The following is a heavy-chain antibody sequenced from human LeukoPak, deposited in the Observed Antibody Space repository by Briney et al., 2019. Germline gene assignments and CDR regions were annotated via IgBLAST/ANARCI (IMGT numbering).Heavy chain of an antibody. CDR1: GGSFSGYF. J-gene: IGHJ5*02. CDR3: ARGTQFDP. V-gene: IGHV4-34*01. CDR2: INHSGST. Sequence: PSETLSLTCAVYGGSFSGYFWSWIRQPPGKGLEWIGEINHSGSTNYNPSLKSRVTISVDTSKNQFSLQLSSVTAADTAVYYCARGTQFDPWGQGTLVTVSS.